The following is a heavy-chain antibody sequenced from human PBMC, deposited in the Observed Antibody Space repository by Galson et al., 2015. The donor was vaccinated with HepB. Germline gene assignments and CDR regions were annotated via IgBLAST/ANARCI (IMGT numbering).Heavy chain of an antibody. V-gene: IGHV1-2*05. Sequence: SVKVSCKASGYTFTGYYMHWVRQAPGQGLEWMGRINPNSGGTNYAQKFQGRVTMTRDTSISTAYMDLSRLRSDDTVVYYCATSNCSSTSCQTAFDIWGRGTMVTASP. CDR1: GYTFTGYY. CDR3: ATSNCSSTSCQTAFDI. D-gene: IGHD2-2*01. CDR2: INPNSGGT. J-gene: IGHJ3*02.